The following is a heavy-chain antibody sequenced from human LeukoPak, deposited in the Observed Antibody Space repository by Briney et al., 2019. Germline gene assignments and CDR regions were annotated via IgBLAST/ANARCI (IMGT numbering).Heavy chain of an antibody. Sequence: SWIRQPPGKGLEWIGYIYYSGSTYYNPSLKSRVTISVDTSKNQFSLKLSSVTAADTAVYYCARDPGNGMDVWGQGTTVTVSS. CDR3: ARDPGNGMDV. CDR2: IYYSGST. J-gene: IGHJ6*02. V-gene: IGHV4-31*02.